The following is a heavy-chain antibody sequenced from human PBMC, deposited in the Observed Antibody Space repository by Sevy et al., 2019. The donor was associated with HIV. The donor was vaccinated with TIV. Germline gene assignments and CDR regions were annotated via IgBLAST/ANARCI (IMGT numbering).Heavy chain of an antibody. CDR3: AHTAAARPNWFDP. CDR1: GFSLSATGVG. Sequence: SGPTLVKPTQTLTLTCTFSGFSLSATGVGVGWIRQPPGKALEWLAVIYWDDDERYSPSLRNRVPITKDTSKNQVVLTLTNMDPVDTDTYYCAHTAAARPNWFDPWGQGTLVTVSS. V-gene: IGHV2-5*02. CDR2: IYWDDDE. J-gene: IGHJ5*02. D-gene: IGHD6-6*01.